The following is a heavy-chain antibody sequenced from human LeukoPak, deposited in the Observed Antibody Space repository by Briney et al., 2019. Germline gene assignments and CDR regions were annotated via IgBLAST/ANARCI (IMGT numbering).Heavy chain of an antibody. CDR1: GGSISSYY. D-gene: IGHD3-10*01. CDR2: IYYSGST. J-gene: IGHJ6*03. V-gene: IGHV4-59*01. CDR3: ARDSGEASMDV. Sequence: PSETLSLTCTVSGGSISSYYWSWIRQPPGKGLEWIGYIYYSGSTNYNPSLKSRVTISVDTSKNQFSLKLSSVTAADTAVYYCARDSGEASMDVWGKGTTVTVSS.